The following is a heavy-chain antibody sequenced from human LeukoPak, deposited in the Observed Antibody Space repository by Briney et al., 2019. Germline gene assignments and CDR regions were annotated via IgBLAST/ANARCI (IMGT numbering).Heavy chain of an antibody. J-gene: IGHJ4*02. Sequence: SSSSYYWGWIRQPPGKGLEWMGIIYPGDSDTRYSPSFQGQVTISADKSISTAYLQWSSLKASDTAMYYCARQLSYDSSGFVDYWGQGTLVTVSS. CDR2: IYPGDSDT. CDR3: ARQLSYDSSGFVDY. V-gene: IGHV5-51*01. D-gene: IGHD3-22*01. CDR1: SSSSYY.